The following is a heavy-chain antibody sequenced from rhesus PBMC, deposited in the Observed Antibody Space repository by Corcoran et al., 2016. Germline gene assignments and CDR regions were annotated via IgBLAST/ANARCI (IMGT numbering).Heavy chain of an antibody. D-gene: IGHD4-17*01. Sequence: QVQLQESGPGLVKPSETLSLPCAVSGGSFSGYYWGWIRHPPGKGLVWIWFYSGSSGSTDYNPSLKSRVTISTDTSKNQFSLKLSSVTAADTAVYYCARAYGGRIAYGLDSWGQGVVVTVSS. CDR1: GGSFSGYY. CDR3: ARAYGGRIAYGLDS. V-gene: IGHV4-165*01. CDR2: YSGSSGST. J-gene: IGHJ6*01.